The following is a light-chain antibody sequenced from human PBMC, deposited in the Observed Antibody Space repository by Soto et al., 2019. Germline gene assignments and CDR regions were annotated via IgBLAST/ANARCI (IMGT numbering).Light chain of an antibody. V-gene: IGLV2-14*01. J-gene: IGLJ1*01. CDR1: SSDIGGYDY. CDR3: NSYTSTITLGV. Sequence: QSALTQPTSVSGSPGQSITISCTGTSSDIGGYDYVSWFQQHPGKVPKLIIYEVSNRPSGVSHRFSGSKSGNTATLTISGLQAEDEGDYYCNSYTSTITLGVFGTGTKVTVL. CDR2: EVS.